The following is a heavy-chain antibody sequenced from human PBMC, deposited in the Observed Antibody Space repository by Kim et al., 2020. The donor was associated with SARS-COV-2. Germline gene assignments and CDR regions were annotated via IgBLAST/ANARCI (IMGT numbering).Heavy chain of an antibody. CDR3: ARDCAIYDFWSGYYTYYYYGMDV. D-gene: IGHD3-3*01. J-gene: IGHJ6*02. CDR1: GGSISSYY. V-gene: IGHV4-4*07. CDR2: IYTSGST. Sequence: SETLSLTCTVSGGSISSYYWSWIRQPAGKGLEWIGRIYTSGSTNYNPSLKSRVTMSVDTSKNQFSLKLSSVTAADTAVYYCARDCAIYDFWSGYYTYYYYGMDVWGQGTTVTVSS.